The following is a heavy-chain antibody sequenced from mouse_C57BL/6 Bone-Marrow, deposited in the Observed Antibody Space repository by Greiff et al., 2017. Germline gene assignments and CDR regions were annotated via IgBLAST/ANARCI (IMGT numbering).Heavy chain of an antibody. Sequence: QVTLKVSGPGILQSSQTLSLTCSFSGFSLSTSGMGVSWIRQPSGKGLEWLAHIYWDDDKRYNPSLKSRLTNSKDTSRTQLFLMNTNVDTADTAAYYCARNSSNVAWFAYWGQGTLVTVSA. CDR2: IYWDDDK. CDR3: ARNSSNVAWFAY. CDR1: GFSLSTSGMG. J-gene: IGHJ3*01. V-gene: IGHV8-12*01. D-gene: IGHD1-1*01.